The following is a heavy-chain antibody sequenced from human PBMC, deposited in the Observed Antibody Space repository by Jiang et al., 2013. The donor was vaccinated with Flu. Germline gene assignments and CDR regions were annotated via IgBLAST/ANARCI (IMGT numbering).Heavy chain of an antibody. CDR3: ARDVAARRAFDI. CDR2: INGGNGNT. V-gene: IGHV1-3*01. J-gene: IGHJ3*02. Sequence: SVKVSCTASGYTFTYYTVHWVRQAPGQRIEWMGWINGGNGNTKYSQRFQGRVTISRDTSATTVYMELSSLRSEDTAVYYCARDVAARRAFDIWGQGTMVNVSS. CDR1: GYTFTYYT. D-gene: IGHD6-6*01.